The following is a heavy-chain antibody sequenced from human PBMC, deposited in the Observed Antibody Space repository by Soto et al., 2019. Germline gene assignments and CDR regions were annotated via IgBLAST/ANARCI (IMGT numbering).Heavy chain of an antibody. CDR3: ARQGLNVLRFLEWSPNWFDP. J-gene: IGHJ5*02. D-gene: IGHD3-3*01. CDR2: IYYSGST. Sequence: PSETLSLTCTVSGGSISSSSYYWGWIRQPPGKGLEWIGSIYYSGSTYYNPSLKSRVTISVETSKNQFSLKLSSVTAADTAVYYCARQGLNVLRFLEWSPNWFDPWGQGTLVTVSS. CDR1: GGSISSSSYY. V-gene: IGHV4-39*01.